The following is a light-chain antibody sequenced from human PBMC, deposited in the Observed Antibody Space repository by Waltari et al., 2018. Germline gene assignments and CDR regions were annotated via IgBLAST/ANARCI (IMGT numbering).Light chain of an antibody. V-gene: IGKV3-20*01. Sequence: EIVLTQSPGTLSLSPGERVTLSCRASQSVGSSYLAWYQQKPGQAPRLLIYDASNSATDIPDRFSGSGSGTDFTLTISSLEPEDFATYYCQKFDSVPWTFGQGTKVEIK. CDR2: DAS. J-gene: IGKJ1*01. CDR3: QKFDSVPWT. CDR1: QSVGSSY.